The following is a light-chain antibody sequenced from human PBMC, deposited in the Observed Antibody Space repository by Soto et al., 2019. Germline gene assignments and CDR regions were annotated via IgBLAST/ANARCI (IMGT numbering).Light chain of an antibody. J-gene: IGKJ1*01. Sequence: DIEMTQSPLSLPVTPGEPASISCRSSQSLLHSNGYNYLDWYLQKPGQSPQLLIYLGSNRASGVPDRFSGSGSGTDFTLKISRVEAEDVGVYYCMQALHMPWTFGQGTKVDIK. CDR1: QSLLHSNGYNY. V-gene: IGKV2-28*01. CDR3: MQALHMPWT. CDR2: LGS.